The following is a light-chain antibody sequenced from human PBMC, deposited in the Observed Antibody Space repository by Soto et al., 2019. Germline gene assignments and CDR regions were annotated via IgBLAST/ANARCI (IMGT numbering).Light chain of an antibody. CDR1: SSDVGGYNL. V-gene: IGLV2-23*01. CDR3: CSYAGSSTSYVV. CDR2: EGS. J-gene: IGLJ2*01. Sequence: QSALTQPASVSGSPGQSITISCTGTSSDVGGYNLVSWYQQHPGKAPKLMIYEGSKRPSGVSNRFSGSKSGNTASLTISGRQDEDDADYYCCSYAGSSTSYVVFGGGTKLTVL.